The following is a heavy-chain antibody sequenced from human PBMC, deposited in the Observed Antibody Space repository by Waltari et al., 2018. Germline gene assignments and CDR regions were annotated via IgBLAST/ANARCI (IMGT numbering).Heavy chain of an antibody. V-gene: IGHV3-74*01. J-gene: IGHJ3*02. CDR2: INSDGSST. CDR3: AELSSSAFHI. CDR1: GFTLRSYW. D-gene: IGHD1-7*01. Sequence: EVQLVESGGGLVQPGGSMRLSCAASGFTLRSYWMHWVRQAPGKGLAGVSRINSDGSSTSYADSVMGRFTISRDNAKNTLYLQMNSLSVDDTAVYYCAELSSSAFHIWGQGTMVTVSS.